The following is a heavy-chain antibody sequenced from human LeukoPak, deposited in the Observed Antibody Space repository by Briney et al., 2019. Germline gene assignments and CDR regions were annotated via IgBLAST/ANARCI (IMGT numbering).Heavy chain of an antibody. Sequence: GGSLRLSCAASGFTFRSYSMNWVRQAPGKGLEWVSSISTSRSYIYYADSVKGRFTISRDNAKNSLYLQMNSLRAEDTAVYYCARGHTAVTRHFDFWGQGTLVSVSS. CDR2: ISTSRSYI. D-gene: IGHD4-17*01. V-gene: IGHV3-21*01. J-gene: IGHJ4*02. CDR3: ARGHTAVTRHFDF. CDR1: GFTFRSYS.